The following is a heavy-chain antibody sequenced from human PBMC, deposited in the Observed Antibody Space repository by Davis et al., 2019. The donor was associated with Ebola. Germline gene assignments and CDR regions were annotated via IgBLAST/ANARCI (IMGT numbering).Heavy chain of an antibody. CDR1: GDSLSSYT. V-gene: IGHV1-69*02. CDR2: IIPILGIT. J-gene: IGHJ4*02. D-gene: IGHD3-9*01. Sequence: AASVKVSCKASGDSLSSYTIAWVRQAPGQGLEWMGRIIPILGITNYAQKFQGRVTITADKSTSTTYLGLNSLTSDDTAVYYCARFDSPRDYWGQGTLVTVSS. CDR3: ARFDSPRDY.